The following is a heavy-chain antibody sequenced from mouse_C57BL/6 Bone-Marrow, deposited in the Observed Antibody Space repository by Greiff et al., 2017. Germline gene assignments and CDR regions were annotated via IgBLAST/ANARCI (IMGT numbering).Heavy chain of an antibody. J-gene: IGHJ2*01. CDR2: INPSSGYT. V-gene: IGHV1-7*01. CDR3: ARCLLLLRCYYFDY. Sequence: VQLQQSGAELAKPGASVKLSCKASGYTFTSYWMHWVKQRPGQGLEWIGYINPSSGYTKYNQKFKDKATLTADKPSSTAYMQLSSLTYEDSAVYYCARCLLLLRCYYFDYWGQGTTLTVSS. D-gene: IGHD1-1*01. CDR1: GYTFTSYW.